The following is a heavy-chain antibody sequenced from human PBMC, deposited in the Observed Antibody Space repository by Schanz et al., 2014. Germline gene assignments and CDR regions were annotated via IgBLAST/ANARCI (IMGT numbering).Heavy chain of an antibody. V-gene: IGHV1-46*03. D-gene: IGHD6-13*01. Sequence: QVQLVQSGAEAKKPGASVKASYKASGYTFTTYYIHWVRQAPGQGLEWMGKINPSSGTTRIAQNYRGRLTVTRDTATSTVIIELSSLRSEDTAVYYSGRGGFSDSTSFDAWGQGTLVTV. CDR3: GRGGFSDSTSFDA. CDR2: INPSSGTT. J-gene: IGHJ4*02. CDR1: GYTFTTYY.